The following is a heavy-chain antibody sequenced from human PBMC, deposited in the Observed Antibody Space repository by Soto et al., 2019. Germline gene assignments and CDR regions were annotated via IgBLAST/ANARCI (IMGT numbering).Heavy chain of an antibody. CDR1: GFTFSSYG. J-gene: IGHJ4*02. D-gene: IGHD3-22*01. CDR2: IWYDGSNK. V-gene: IGHV3-33*01. Sequence: SLRLSCAASGFTFSSYGMHWVRQAPGKGLEWVAVIWYDGSNKYYADSVKGRFTISRDNSKNTLYLQMNSLRAEDTAVYYCARDAWYYDSSGYFAYWGQGTLVTVSS. CDR3: ARDAWYYDSSGYFAY.